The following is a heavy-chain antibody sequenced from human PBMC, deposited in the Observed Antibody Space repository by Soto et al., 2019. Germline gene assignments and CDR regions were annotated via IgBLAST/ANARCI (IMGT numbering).Heavy chain of an antibody. Sequence: SVKVSCKASGGTFSSYAISWVRQAPGQGLEWMGGIIPIFGTANYAQKFQGRVTITADKSTSTAYMELSSLRSEDTAVYYCAIDYSNYYYYGMDVWGQGTTVTVSS. CDR1: GGTFSSYA. J-gene: IGHJ6*02. V-gene: IGHV1-69*06. CDR3: AIDYSNYYYYGMDV. CDR2: IIPIFGTA. D-gene: IGHD4-4*01.